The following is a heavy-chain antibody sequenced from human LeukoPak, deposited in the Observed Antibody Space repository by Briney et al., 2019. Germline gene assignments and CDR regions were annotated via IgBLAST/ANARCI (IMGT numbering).Heavy chain of an antibody. D-gene: IGHD1-26*01. V-gene: IGHV3-7*01. CDR2: IKPDGSEK. CDR1: GFTFSSYW. Sequence: GGSLRLSCAASGFTFSSYWMSWVRQAPGKGLEWVTNIKPDGSEKYYVDSVKGRFTISRDNAKKSLYLQMNSLRAEDTALYYCARDTVGATDYWGQGTLVTVSS. J-gene: IGHJ4*02. CDR3: ARDTVGATDY.